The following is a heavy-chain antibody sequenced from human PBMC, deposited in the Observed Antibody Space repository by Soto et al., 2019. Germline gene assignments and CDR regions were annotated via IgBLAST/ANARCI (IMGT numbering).Heavy chain of an antibody. J-gene: IGHJ4*02. D-gene: IGHD1-26*01. CDR2: ISGSGGST. Sequence: PGGSLRLSCAASGFTFSSYAMSWVRQAPGKGLEWVSAISGSGGSTYYADSVKGRFTISRDNSKNTLYLQMNSLRAEDTAVYYCARKGDRYSGSYYLYWGQATLVTFSS. V-gene: IGHV3-23*01. CDR3: ARKGDRYSGSYYLY. CDR1: GFTFSSYA.